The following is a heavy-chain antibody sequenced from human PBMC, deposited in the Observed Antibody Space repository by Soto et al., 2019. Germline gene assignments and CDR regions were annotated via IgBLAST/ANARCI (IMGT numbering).Heavy chain of an antibody. CDR2: IIPIFGTA. Sequence: QVQLVQSGAEVKKPGSSVKVSCKASGGTFSSYAISWVRQAPGQGLEWMGGIIPIFGTANYAQKFQGRVTITADESTRTADMERSSLRSEDTAVYYCARGNLGRSRASCYYFDYWGQGTLVIVSS. CDR1: GGTFSSYA. J-gene: IGHJ4*02. CDR3: ARGNLGRSRASCYYFDY. D-gene: IGHD3-16*01. V-gene: IGHV1-69*01.